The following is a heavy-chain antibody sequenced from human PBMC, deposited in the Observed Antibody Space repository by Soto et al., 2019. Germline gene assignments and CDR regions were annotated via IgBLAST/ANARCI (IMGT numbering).Heavy chain of an antibody. V-gene: IGHV3-30*18. CDR1: GFTFSSYG. D-gene: IGHD3-10*01. J-gene: IGHJ6*02. CDR3: AKDRLLWFGDFYYGMDV. Sequence: PGGSLRLSCAASGFTFSSYGMHWVRQAPGKGLEWVAVISYDGSNKYYADSVKGRFTISRDNSKNTLYLQMNSLRAEDTAVYYCAKDRLLWFGDFYYGMDVWGQGTTVTVSS. CDR2: ISYDGSNK.